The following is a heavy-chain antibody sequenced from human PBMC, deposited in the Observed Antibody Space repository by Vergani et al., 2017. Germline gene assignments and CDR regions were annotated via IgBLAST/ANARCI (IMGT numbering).Heavy chain of an antibody. V-gene: IGHV3-23*01. J-gene: IGHJ4*02. CDR2: VSGSSATP. CDR1: GFSFPGYA. CDR3: TKGSCGHTGYFFGY. Sequence: EVQLLESGGGLVQPGGSLRLSCEASGFSFPGYAMSWVRQAPGKGLEWVSSVSGSSATPYYADSVKGRFIISRDNSKNTLHLQMNSLRAEDTAVYYCTKGSCGHTGYFFGYWGQGTLVTVSS. D-gene: IGHD2-15*01.